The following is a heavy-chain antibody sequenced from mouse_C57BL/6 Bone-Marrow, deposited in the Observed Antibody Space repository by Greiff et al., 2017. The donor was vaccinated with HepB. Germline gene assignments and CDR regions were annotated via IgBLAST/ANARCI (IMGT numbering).Heavy chain of an antibody. CDR3: ARRASYYSNYGYWYFDV. D-gene: IGHD2-5*01. V-gene: IGHV8-12*01. CDR2: IYWDDDK. J-gene: IGHJ1*03. Sequence: QVTLKVSGPGILQSSQTLSLTCSFSGFSLSTSGMGVSWNRQPSGKGLEWLAHIYWDDDKRYNPSLKSRLTLSKDTSRNQVFLKITSVDTADTATYYCARRASYYSNYGYWYFDVWGTGTTVTVSS. CDR1: GFSLSTSGMG.